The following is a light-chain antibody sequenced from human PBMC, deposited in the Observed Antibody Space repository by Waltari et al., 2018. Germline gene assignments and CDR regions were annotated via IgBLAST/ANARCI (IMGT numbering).Light chain of an antibody. V-gene: IGLV3-19*01. Sequence: SSELTQYPPVSVAMGQAARITCHADSFRSYYSSLYQQKPGQAPTLVIYNKNNRPSGVPGRFSGSSSHNTGSLTITGAQAEDEASYYCHSRDASGVAGSFGGGTKLTVL. CDR1: SFRSYY. CDR2: NKN. J-gene: IGLJ2*01. CDR3: HSRDASGVAGS.